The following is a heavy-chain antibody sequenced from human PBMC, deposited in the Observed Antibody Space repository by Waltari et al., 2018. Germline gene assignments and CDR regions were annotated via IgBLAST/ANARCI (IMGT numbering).Heavy chain of an antibody. V-gene: IGHV3-23*01. J-gene: IGHJ4*02. CDR1: GFTFSSYA. CDR3: AKGEYYYDSSGYTKFDY. CDR2: ISGSGGST. Sequence: GLVQPGGSLRLSCAASGFTFSSYAMSWVRQAPGKGLEWVSAISGSGGSTYYADSVKGRFTISRDNSKNTLYLQMNSLRAEDTAVYYCAKGEYYYDSSGYTKFDYWGQGTLVIVSS. D-gene: IGHD3-22*01.